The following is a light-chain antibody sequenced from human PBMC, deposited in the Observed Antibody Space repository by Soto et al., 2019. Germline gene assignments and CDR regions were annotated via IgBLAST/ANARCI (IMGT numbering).Light chain of an antibody. CDR2: EVS. Sequence: HSALTQPASVSGSPGQSITISCTGTNSDIGGFPYVSWYQQHPGKAPKLMIYEVSNRPSGVSNRFSGSKSGNTASLTISGLQAEDEADYYCTSYTVSTTVVFGGGTKVTVL. J-gene: IGLJ2*01. V-gene: IGLV2-14*01. CDR3: TSYTVSTTVV. CDR1: NSDIGGFPY.